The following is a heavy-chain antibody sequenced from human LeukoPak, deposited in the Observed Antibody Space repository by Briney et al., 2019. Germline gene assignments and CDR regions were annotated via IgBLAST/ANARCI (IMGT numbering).Heavy chain of an antibody. CDR2: IYYSGST. V-gene: IGHV4-31*03. Sequence: PSETLSLTCTVSGGSISSGGYYWSWIRQHPGKGLEWIGYIYYSGSTYYNPSLKSRVTISVDTSKNQISLKLSSVTAADTAVYYCSATATLHGGATSKNHFDYWGQGTLVTVSS. D-gene: IGHD1-26*01. CDR1: GGSISSGGYY. CDR3: SATATLHGGATSKNHFDY. J-gene: IGHJ4*02.